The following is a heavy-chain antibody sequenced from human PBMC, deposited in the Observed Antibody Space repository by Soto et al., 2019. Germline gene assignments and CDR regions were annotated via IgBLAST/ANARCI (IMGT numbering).Heavy chain of an antibody. J-gene: IGHJ4*02. V-gene: IGHV4-30-4*01. D-gene: IGHD4-17*01. Sequence: SETLSLTCTVSGGSISSGVYYWSWIRQPPGKGLEWIGYIYYSGSTYYNPSLKSRVTISVDTSKNQFSLKLSSVTAADTAVYYCARIDYGGNLLDYWGQGTLVTVSS. CDR2: IYYSGST. CDR1: GGSISSGVYY. CDR3: ARIDYGGNLLDY.